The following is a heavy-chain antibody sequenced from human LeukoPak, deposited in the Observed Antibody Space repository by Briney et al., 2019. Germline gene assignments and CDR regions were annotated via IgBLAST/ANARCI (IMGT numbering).Heavy chain of an antibody. J-gene: IGHJ4*02. CDR3: ARGRRTTGTTQVDY. Sequence: PGGSLRLSCAASGFTFIVYSMNWVRQAPGKGLEWISYISSSGNTIYNADSIKGRFTVSRDNGKNSLYVQMNSLRAEDTAVYYCARGRRTTGTTQVDYWGQGILVTVSS. D-gene: IGHD1-1*01. V-gene: IGHV3-48*01. CDR2: ISSSGNTI. CDR1: GFTFIVYS.